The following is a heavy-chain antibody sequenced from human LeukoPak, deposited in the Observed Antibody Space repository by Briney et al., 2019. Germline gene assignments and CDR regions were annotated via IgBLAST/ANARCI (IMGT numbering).Heavy chain of an antibody. CDR1: GGSISSSSYY. J-gene: IGHJ2*01. CDR2: IYYSGST. CDR3: ARRSVYWYFDL. D-gene: IGHD2-8*01. Sequence: SETLSLTCTVSGGSISSSSYYWGWIRQPPEKGLEWVGRIYYSGSTRYNPSLESRVTISVDTSKNQFSLKLSSVTAADTAVYYCARRSVYWYFDLWGRGTLVTVSS. V-gene: IGHV4-39*01.